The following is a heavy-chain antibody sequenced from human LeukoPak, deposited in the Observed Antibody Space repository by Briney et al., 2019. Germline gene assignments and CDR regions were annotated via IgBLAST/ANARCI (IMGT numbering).Heavy chain of an antibody. Sequence: ASVKVSCKASGGTFSSYAISWVRQAPGQGLEWMGGIIPIFGTANYAQKFQGRVTTTADESTSTAYMELSSLRSEDTAVYYCARVVVAATLRAENWFDPWGQGTLVTVSS. CDR1: GGTFSSYA. CDR3: ARVVVAATLRAENWFDP. D-gene: IGHD2-15*01. V-gene: IGHV1-69*13. J-gene: IGHJ5*02. CDR2: IIPIFGTA.